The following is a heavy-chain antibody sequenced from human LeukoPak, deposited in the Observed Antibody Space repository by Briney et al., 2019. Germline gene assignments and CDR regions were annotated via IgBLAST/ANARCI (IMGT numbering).Heavy chain of an antibody. Sequence: GESLKISCKGSGYTFTNYWVGWVRQMPGKGLEWMGTIYPNNSDSRYSPSFRCQVTISVGRSITTAYLLWKSLKASDTAIYYCALSNQAFDSAGYFDYWGQGTLVTVSS. CDR2: IYPNNSDS. CDR1: GYTFTNYW. J-gene: IGHJ4*02. V-gene: IGHV5-51*01. CDR3: ALSNQAFDSAGYFDY. D-gene: IGHD3-22*01.